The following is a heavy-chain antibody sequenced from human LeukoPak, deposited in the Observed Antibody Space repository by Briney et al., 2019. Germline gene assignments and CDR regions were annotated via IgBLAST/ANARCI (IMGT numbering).Heavy chain of an antibody. CDR1: GFTFSSYS. V-gene: IGHV4-34*01. Sequence: GSLRLSCAASGFTFSSYSMNWVRQPPGKGLEWIGEINHSGSTNYNPSLKSRVTISVGTSKNQFSLKLSPVTAADTAVYYCARADTAMADFDYWGQGTLVTVSS. D-gene: IGHD5-18*01. CDR2: INHSGST. J-gene: IGHJ4*02. CDR3: ARADTAMADFDY.